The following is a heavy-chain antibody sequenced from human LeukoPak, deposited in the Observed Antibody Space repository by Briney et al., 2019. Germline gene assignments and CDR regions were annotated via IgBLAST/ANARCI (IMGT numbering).Heavy chain of an antibody. CDR3: ARMNFYDSGGYTIRTYYMDV. Sequence: PGGSLRLSCAASGFTFSSYSINWVRQAPGKGLEWVSSISSSGTYIHYADSVRGRFTISRDNAKNSVYLQMNSLRAEDTAVYYCARMNFYDSGGYTIRTYYMDVWGKGTTVTISS. CDR1: GFTFSSYS. V-gene: IGHV3-21*01. J-gene: IGHJ6*03. CDR2: ISSSGTYI. D-gene: IGHD3-22*01.